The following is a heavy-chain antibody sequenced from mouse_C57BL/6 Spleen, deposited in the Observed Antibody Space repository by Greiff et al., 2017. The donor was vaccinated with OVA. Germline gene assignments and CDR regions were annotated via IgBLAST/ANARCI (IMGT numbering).Heavy chain of an antibody. CDR3: ARHYSGYFDV. CDR1: GFTFSDYG. V-gene: IGHV5-17*01. Sequence: EVKLVESGGGLVKPGGSLKLSCAASGFTFSDYGMHWVRQAPEKGLEWVAYISSGSSTIYYADTVKGRFTISRDKAKNTLFLQVTSLRSEDTAMYYCARHYSGYFDVWGTGTTVTVSS. CDR2: ISSGSSTI. D-gene: IGHD2-12*01. J-gene: IGHJ1*03.